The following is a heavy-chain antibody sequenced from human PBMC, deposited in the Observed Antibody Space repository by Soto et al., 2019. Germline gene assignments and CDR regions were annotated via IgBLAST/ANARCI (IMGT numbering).Heavy chain of an antibody. D-gene: IGHD4-17*01. J-gene: IGHJ6*02. V-gene: IGHV3-30*18. CDR3: AKVPYGDYYYYGMDV. CDR2: ISYDGSNK. Sequence: QPGGSLRLSCAASGFTFSSYGMHWVRQAPGKGLEWVAVISYDGSNKYYADSVKGRFTIARDNSKNTLYLQMNSLRAEDTAVYYCAKVPYGDYYYYGMDVWGQGTTVTVSS. CDR1: GFTFSSYG.